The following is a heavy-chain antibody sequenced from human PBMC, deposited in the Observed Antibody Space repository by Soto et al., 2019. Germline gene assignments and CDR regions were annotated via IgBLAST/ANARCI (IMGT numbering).Heavy chain of an antibody. Sequence: SAPQALTGAVSAEDLRSGYYWGWVRKTPGKGLEWIGSIYHSGSTYYNPSLKSRVIVSVDTSKNQFSLKLSSVAAADTAVYHCARAPGDLVYYCDYWGQGTLVSVS. CDR1: AEDLRSGYY. D-gene: IGHD7-27*01. V-gene: IGHV4-38-2*01. J-gene: IGHJ4*02. CDR2: IYHSGST. CDR3: ARAPGDLVYYCDY.